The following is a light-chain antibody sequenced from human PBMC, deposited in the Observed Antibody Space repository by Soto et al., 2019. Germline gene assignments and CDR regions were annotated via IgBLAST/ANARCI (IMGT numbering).Light chain of an antibody. CDR1: QSVASSY. V-gene: IGKV3-20*01. CDR2: SAY. J-gene: IGKJ1*01. Sequence: EVVLTQSPGTLSLSPGERVTLSCRASQSVASSYLAWYQQKPGRAPRLLFYSAYSRATGIPDRFSGSGSGKDFTLTISRLEPEDFAVYYCHHFGSLPETFGQGTNVE. CDR3: HHFGSLPET.